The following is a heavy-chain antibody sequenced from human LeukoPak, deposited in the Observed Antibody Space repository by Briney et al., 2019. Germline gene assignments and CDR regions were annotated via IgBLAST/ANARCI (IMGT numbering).Heavy chain of an antibody. CDR2: IYYSGST. Sequence: SETLSLTCTVSGGSISSYYWSWIRQPPGKGLEWIGYIYYSGSTNYNPSLKSRVTISVDTSKNQFSLKLSSVTAADTAVYYCARQGGSGWSNWFDPWGQGTLVTVSS. V-gene: IGHV4-59*08. CDR1: GGSISSYY. CDR3: ARQGGSGWSNWFDP. J-gene: IGHJ5*02. D-gene: IGHD6-19*01.